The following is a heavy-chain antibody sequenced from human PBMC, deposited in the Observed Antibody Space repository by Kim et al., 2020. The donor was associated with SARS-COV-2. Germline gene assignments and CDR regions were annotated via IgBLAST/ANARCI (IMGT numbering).Heavy chain of an antibody. Sequence: SETLSLTCAVYGGSFSGYYWSWIRQPPGKGLEWIGEINHSGSTNYNPSLKSRVTISVDTSKNQFSLKLSSVTAADTAVYYCARGPRQGHCSSTSCYGHRHYYYYGMDVWGQGTTVTVSS. V-gene: IGHV4-34*01. D-gene: IGHD2-2*01. CDR1: GGSFSGYY. J-gene: IGHJ6*02. CDR3: ARGPRQGHCSSTSCYGHRHYYYYGMDV. CDR2: INHSGST.